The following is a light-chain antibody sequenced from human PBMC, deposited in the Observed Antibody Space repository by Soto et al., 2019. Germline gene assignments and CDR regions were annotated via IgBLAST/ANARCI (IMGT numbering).Light chain of an antibody. V-gene: IGKV3-20*01. CDR3: QQYGSSPTWT. CDR2: GAS. Sequence: EIVLTQSPATLSLSPGERATLSCWASQSVSNYFVWYQQKPGQAPRLLIYGASGRATGIPDRFSGSGSGTDLTLTISRLEPEDFAVYYCQQYGSSPTWTFGQGTKVDIK. J-gene: IGKJ1*01. CDR1: QSVSNY.